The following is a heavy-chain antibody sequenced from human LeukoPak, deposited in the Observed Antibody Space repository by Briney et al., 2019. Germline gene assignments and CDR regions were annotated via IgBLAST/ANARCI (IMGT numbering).Heavy chain of an antibody. CDR3: ARDQLWFGEFGAFDI. CDR2: IWYDGGNK. CDR1: GFTFSSYG. D-gene: IGHD3-10*01. V-gene: IGHV3-33*01. J-gene: IGHJ3*02. Sequence: GGSLRLSCAASGFTFSSYGMHWVRQAPGKGLEWVAVIWYDGGNKYYADSVKGRFTISRDNSKNTLYLQMNSLRAKDTAVYYCARDQLWFGEFGAFDIWGQGTMVTVSS.